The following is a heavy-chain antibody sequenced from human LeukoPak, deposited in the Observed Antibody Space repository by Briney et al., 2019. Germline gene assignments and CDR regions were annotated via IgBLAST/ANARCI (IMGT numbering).Heavy chain of an antibody. J-gene: IGHJ4*02. Sequence: GRSLRLSCAASGFTFDDYAMHWVRQAPGKGLEWVSGISWNSGSIGYADSVKGRFTISRDNAKNSLYLQMNSLRAEDTALYYCAKDLYGDLSLVDYWGQGTLVTVS. CDR2: ISWNSGSI. CDR1: GFTFDDYA. D-gene: IGHD4-17*01. CDR3: AKDLYGDLSLVDY. V-gene: IGHV3-9*01.